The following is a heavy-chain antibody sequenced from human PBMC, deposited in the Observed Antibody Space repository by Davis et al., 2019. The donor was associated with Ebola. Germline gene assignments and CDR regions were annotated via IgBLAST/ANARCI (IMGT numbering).Heavy chain of an antibody. Sequence: PSETLSLTCTVSGGSISSSSYYWGWIRQPPGKGLEWIGSIYYSGSTYYNPALKSRLFISVDTSKSQFSLKLTSVSAADTAMYYCARNTSGFGYFDNWGQGIRVTVSA. CDR1: GGSISSSSYY. D-gene: IGHD6-19*01. CDR3: ARNTSGFGYFDN. J-gene: IGHJ4*02. V-gene: IGHV4-39*07. CDR2: IYYSGST.